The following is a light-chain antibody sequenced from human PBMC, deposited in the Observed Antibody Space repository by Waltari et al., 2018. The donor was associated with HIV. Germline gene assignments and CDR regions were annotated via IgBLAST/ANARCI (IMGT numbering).Light chain of an antibody. CDR1: QSVSSN. V-gene: IGKV3-15*01. CDR3: QQYHKWPPWT. CDR2: DAS. J-gene: IGKJ1*01. Sequence: EIVMTQSPAILSVSPGERATLSCRASQSVSSNLAWYQQKPGQAPRLLIYDASTRATGIPARFSGSGSGTEFTLSISSLQSEDFAVYYCQQYHKWPPWTFGQGTKVEIK.